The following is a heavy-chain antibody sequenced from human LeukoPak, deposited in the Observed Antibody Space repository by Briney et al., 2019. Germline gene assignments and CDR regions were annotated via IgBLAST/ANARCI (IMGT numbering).Heavy chain of an antibody. CDR1: GGSIRSAAYY. CDR2: IYYSGNT. J-gene: IGHJ4*02. Sequence: SETLSLTCNVSGGSIRSAAYYWAWIRHPPGKGLEWIASIYYSGNTYYNPSLNSRVTISADTSKNHFSLRLSSVTAADTAVYYCARHETWDGSSGPSCFDSWGQGTLVTVSS. CDR3: ARHETWDGSSGPSCFDS. V-gene: IGHV4-39*01. D-gene: IGHD6-6*01.